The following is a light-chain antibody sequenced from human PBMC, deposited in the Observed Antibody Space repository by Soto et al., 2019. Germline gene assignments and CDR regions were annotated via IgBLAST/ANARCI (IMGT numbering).Light chain of an antibody. V-gene: IGKV3-15*01. Sequence: EIVMTQSPATLSLSPGERATLSCRASQSVSSNLAWYQQKPGQAPRLLIYGASTRATGIPARFSGSGSGTEFTLTISSLQSEEFAVYYCQQYNNWPWTFGKGTKVDIK. CDR3: QQYNNWPWT. CDR1: QSVSSN. J-gene: IGKJ1*01. CDR2: GAS.